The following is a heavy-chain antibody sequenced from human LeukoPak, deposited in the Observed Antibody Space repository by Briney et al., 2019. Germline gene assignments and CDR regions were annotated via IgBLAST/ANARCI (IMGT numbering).Heavy chain of an antibody. CDR2: IRSKANSYAT. V-gene: IGHV3-73*01. CDR3: TSRDGYNQVDY. D-gene: IGHD5-24*01. J-gene: IGHJ4*02. Sequence: GGSLRLSCAASGFTFSGSAMHWVRQASGKGLEWVGRIRSKANSYATAYAASVKGRFTISRDDSKNTAYLQMNSLKTEDTAVYYCTSRDGYNQVDYWGQGTLVTVSS. CDR1: GFTFSGSA.